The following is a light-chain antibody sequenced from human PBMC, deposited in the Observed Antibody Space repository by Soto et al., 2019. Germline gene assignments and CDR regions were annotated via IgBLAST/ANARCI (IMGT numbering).Light chain of an antibody. CDR2: GAS. J-gene: IGKJ1*01. V-gene: IGKV3-15*01. CDR1: QSVSNN. Sequence: EIVMTQSPATLSVSPGEGATLSCRASQSVSNNLAWYQQKPGQAPRLLVYGASTRATGIPARFSGSGSGTEFTLTISSLQSEDFGVYYCQQYKNWPPWTFGQGTKVDIK. CDR3: QQYKNWPPWT.